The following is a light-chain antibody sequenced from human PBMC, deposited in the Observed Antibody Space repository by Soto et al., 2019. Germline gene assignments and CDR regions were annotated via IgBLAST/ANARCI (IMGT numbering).Light chain of an antibody. J-gene: IGLJ2*01. CDR3: SSFAGGGNPVL. Sequence: QSALTQPPSASGSLGQPVTISCTGTSSDVGGYNYVSWHQQHPGKAPNLMIYEVTKRPSGVPDRFSGSKSGNTASLTVSGLQAEDEADYYCSSFAGGGNPVLFGGGTKLTVL. V-gene: IGLV2-8*01. CDR1: SSDVGGYNY. CDR2: EVT.